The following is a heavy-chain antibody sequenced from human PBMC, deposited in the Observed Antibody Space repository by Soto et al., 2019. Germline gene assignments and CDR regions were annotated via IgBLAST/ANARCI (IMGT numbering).Heavy chain of an antibody. V-gene: IGHV2-5*02. CDR1: GFSLTTSGVG. D-gene: IGHD3-3*01. Sequence: QITLNESGPTVVRPTETLTLTCRFSGFSLTTSGVGVGWIRQSPGKAPEWLALIYWDDDKRYSASLKSRLTITKDTSKNQVVLTVSDLDPTDTATYSCAHRVLRPVFGLVTTTAIYFDFWGQGPPVAVSP. J-gene: IGHJ4*02. CDR3: AHRVLRPVFGLVTTTAIYFDF. CDR2: IYWDDDK.